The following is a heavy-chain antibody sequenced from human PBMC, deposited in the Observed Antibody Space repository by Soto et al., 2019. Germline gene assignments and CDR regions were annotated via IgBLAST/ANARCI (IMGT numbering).Heavy chain of an antibody. CDR2: IYYNGNT. CDR3: TRANWYSEY. V-gene: IGHV4-59*11. J-gene: IGHJ4*02. Sequence: QVQLQESGPGLVKPSETLSLTCTVSGGSISNHYWSWIRQPPGKGLEWIGYIYYNGNTNYNPSLKSRVIMSVDTSKNQISLKLSSVTDADTAVYYCTRANWYSEYWGQGTLVTVSS. CDR1: GGSISNHY. D-gene: IGHD7-27*01.